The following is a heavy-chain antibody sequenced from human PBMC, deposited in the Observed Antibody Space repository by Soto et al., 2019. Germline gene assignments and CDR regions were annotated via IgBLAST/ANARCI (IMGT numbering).Heavy chain of an antibody. V-gene: IGHV3-30-3*01. CDR1: GFTFSTYA. J-gene: IGHJ4*02. CDR2: ISYDGSNK. D-gene: IGHD6-19*01. Sequence: QVQLVESGGGVVQPGRSLRLSCAASGFTFSTYAMHWVRQAPGKGLEWVAVISYDGSNKYYADSVKGRFTISRDNSKNTLYLHMNSLRAEDTAVYYCARDKPPYSSGWHNRHFDYWGQGTLVTFSS. CDR3: ARDKPPYSSGWHNRHFDY.